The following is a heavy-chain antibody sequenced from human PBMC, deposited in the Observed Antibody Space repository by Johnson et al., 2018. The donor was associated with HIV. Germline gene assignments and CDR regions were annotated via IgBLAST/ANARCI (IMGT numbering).Heavy chain of an antibody. CDR1: GFIFSDYY. Sequence: QVQLVESGGGLVKPGGSLRLSCAASGFIFSDYYMSWIRQAPGKGLEWVSYIPGIVTVVYYADSVQGRFTISRDNAKNSLYLQMNCLRADDTAVYYCARGGSDVFDIWGRGTMVTVSS. V-gene: IGHV3-11*04. CDR2: IPGIVTVV. CDR3: ARGGSDVFDI. J-gene: IGHJ3*02. D-gene: IGHD3-16*01.